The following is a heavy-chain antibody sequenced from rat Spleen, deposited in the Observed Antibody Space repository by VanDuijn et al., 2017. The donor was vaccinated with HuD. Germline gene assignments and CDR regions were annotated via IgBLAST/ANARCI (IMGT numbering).Heavy chain of an antibody. Sequence: EVQLQESGPGLVKPSQSLSLTCSVTGYSISSNYWGWIRKFPGNKMEWIGHISFSGSTSYNPSLKSRISITGDTSKNQFFLQLNSVTAEDTAKYFCARYEYYSSPFGYWGQGTLVTVSS. J-gene: IGHJ3*01. V-gene: IGHV3-1*01. D-gene: IGHD1-2*01. CDR2: ISFSGST. CDR3: ARYEYYSSPFGY. CDR1: GYSISSNY.